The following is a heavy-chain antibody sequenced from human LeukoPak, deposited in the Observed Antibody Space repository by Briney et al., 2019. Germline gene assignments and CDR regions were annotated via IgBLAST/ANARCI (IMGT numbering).Heavy chain of an antibody. V-gene: IGHV1-46*01. CDR1: GYTFTTYS. CDR3: ARGRPGSSYYDSWSGAYYYCYYGMDV. Sequence: GASVKVSCKASGYTFTTYSMHWVRQAPGQGLEWMAIINLSGGSTDYTQKFQGRVTMTRDTSTSTVYMELSSLRSEDTAVYYCARGRPGSSYYDSWSGAYYYCYYGMDVWGQGTTVTVSS. D-gene: IGHD3-3*01. J-gene: IGHJ6*02. CDR2: INLSGGST.